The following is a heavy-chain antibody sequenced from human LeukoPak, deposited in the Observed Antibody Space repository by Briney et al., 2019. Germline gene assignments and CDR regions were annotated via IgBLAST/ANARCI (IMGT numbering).Heavy chain of an antibody. Sequence: SETLSLTCAVSGYSISSGYYWGWIRQPPGKGLEWIGSIYHSGSTYYNPSLKSRVTISVDTSKNQFSLKLSSVTAADTAVYYCARRGGHYYDSSDVNWYFDLWGRGTLVTVSS. V-gene: IGHV4-38-2*01. D-gene: IGHD3-22*01. J-gene: IGHJ2*01. CDR3: ARRGGHYYDSSDVNWYFDL. CDR1: GYSISSGYY. CDR2: IYHSGST.